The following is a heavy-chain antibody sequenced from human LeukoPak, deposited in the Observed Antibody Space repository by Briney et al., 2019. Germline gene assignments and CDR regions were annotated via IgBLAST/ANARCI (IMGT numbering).Heavy chain of an antibody. CDR1: GFTFDDYA. CDR3: AKDRQWLVLGYFQH. D-gene: IGHD6-19*01. CDR2: ISWNSGSI. J-gene: IGHJ1*01. V-gene: IGHV3-9*01. Sequence: GGSLRLSCAASGFTFDDYAMHWVRQAPGKGLEWFSGISWNSGSIGYADSVKGRFTISRDNAKNSLYLQMNSLRAEDTALYYCAKDRQWLVLGYFQHWGQGTLVTVSS.